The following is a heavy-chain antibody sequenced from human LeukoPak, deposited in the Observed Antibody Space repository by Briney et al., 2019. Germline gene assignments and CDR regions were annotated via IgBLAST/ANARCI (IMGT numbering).Heavy chain of an antibody. Sequence: GESLKISCKGSGYNFTSYWIAWVRQMPGKGLEWMGIIYPGDSDTKYSPSFQGQVTISADKSISTAYLQWSSLKASDTAMYYCARGSDYDILTGYLYYFDYWGQGTLVTVSS. CDR2: IYPGDSDT. CDR3: ARGSDYDILTGYLYYFDY. J-gene: IGHJ4*02. CDR1: GYNFTSYW. D-gene: IGHD3-9*01. V-gene: IGHV5-51*01.